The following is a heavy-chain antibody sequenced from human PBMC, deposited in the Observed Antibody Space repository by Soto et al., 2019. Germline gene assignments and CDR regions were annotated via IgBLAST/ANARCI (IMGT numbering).Heavy chain of an antibody. V-gene: IGHV3-53*01. CDR3: ARARYSGYDYYYFGLGV. D-gene: IGHD5-12*01. Sequence: EVQLVESGGGLIQPGASLRLPCAASGFTVSTNYMSWVRQAPGKGLEGVSVIYSGGSTYYADSVKGRFPISRDNSKNTLYLQLNVLRAEDTAVYYCARARYSGYDYYYFGLGVWGQGNTVTVSS. CDR1: GFTVSTNY. CDR2: IYSGGST. J-gene: IGHJ6*02.